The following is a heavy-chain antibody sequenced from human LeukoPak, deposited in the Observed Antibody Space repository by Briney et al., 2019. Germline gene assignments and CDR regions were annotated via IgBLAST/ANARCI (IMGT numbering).Heavy chain of an antibody. D-gene: IGHD6-13*01. CDR1: GGSFSGFY. V-gene: IGHV4-34*01. CDR2: INHSGST. J-gene: IGHJ5*02. Sequence: SETLSLTCAVYGGSFSGFYWSWIRQPPGKGLEWIGEINHSGSTNYNPSLKSRVTISVDTSKNQFSLKLSSVTAADTAVYYCAAWYSSSWYPWFDPWGQGTLVTVSS. CDR3: AAWYSSSWYPWFDP.